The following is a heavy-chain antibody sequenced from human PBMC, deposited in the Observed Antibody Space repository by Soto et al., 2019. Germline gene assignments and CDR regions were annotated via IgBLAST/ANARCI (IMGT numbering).Heavy chain of an antibody. CDR2: IYSGGST. CDR3: ASNSRFETPMVY. Sequence: EVQLVESGGGLVQPGGSLRLSCAASGFTVSSNYMSWVRQAPGKGLEWVSVIYSGGSTYYADSVKGRFTISRDKSKSTLYLQMNSLRVEDTAVYYCASNSRFETPMVYWGQGTLVTVSS. J-gene: IGHJ4*02. CDR1: GFTVSSNY. D-gene: IGHD5-18*01. V-gene: IGHV3-66*01.